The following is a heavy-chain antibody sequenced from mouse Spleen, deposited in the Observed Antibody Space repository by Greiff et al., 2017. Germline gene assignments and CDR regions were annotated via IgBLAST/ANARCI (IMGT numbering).Heavy chain of an antibody. V-gene: IGHV1-82*01. CDR2: IYPGDGDT. J-gene: IGHJ4*01. Sequence: VQLQQSGPELVKPGASVKISCKASGYAFSSSWMNWVKQRPGKGLEWIGRIYPGDGDTNYNGKFKGKATLTADKSSSTAYMQLSSLTSEDSAVYFCARYGARAYAMDYWGQGTSVTVSS. CDR1: GYAFSSSW. D-gene: IGHD3-1*01. CDR3: ARYGARAYAMDY.